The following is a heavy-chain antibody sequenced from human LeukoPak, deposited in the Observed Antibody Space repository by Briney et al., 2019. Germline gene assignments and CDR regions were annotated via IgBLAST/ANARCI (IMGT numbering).Heavy chain of an antibody. J-gene: IGHJ5*02. Sequence: GESLKISCKGSGYSFTNYWIGWVRQVPGKGLEWMGIIYPGDSDTRYSPSFQGQVTISVDKSISTAYLQWSSLKASDTATYYCARLRIEINGRGHWFDPWGQGTLVTVS. D-gene: IGHD1-20*01. V-gene: IGHV5-51*01. CDR2: IYPGDSDT. CDR1: GYSFTNYW. CDR3: ARLRIEINGRGHWFDP.